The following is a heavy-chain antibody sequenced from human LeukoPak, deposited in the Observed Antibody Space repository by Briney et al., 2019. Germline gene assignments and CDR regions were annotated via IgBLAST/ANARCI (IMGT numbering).Heavy chain of an antibody. CDR1: GFTFSSYA. CDR3: ARGRAFDI. CDR2: ISYDGSNK. J-gene: IGHJ3*02. V-gene: IGHV3-30-3*01. Sequence: PGGSLRLSCAASGFTFSSYAMHWVRQAPGKGLEWVAVISYDGSNKNYADSVKGRFTISRDNSKNTLYLQMNSLRAEDTAVYYCARGRAFDIWGQGTMVTVSS.